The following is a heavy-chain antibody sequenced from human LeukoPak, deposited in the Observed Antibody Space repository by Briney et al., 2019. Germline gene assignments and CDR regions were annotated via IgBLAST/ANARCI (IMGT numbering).Heavy chain of an antibody. CDR3: ARPRTGTPAWFDP. V-gene: IGHV4-34*01. CDR2: IYYSGST. CDR1: GGSFSGYY. J-gene: IGHJ5*02. Sequence: PSETLSLTCAVYGGSFSGYYWSWIRQPPGKGLEWIGSIYYSGSTYYNPSLKSRVTISVDTSKNQFSLKLSSVTAADTAVYYCARPRTGTPAWFDPWGQGTLVTVSS. D-gene: IGHD1-1*01.